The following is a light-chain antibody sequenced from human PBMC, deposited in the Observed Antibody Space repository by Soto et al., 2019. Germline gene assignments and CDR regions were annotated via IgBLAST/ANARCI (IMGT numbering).Light chain of an antibody. CDR3: QSYDNSLGGSV. CDR1: SSNIGAGHD. Sequence: QAVVTQPPSVSGAPGQRVTISCTGSSSNIGAGHDVHWYRQLPGTAPKVVIHSDNRRPSGVPDRFSGSKSGTSASLAITGLQAEDEADYYCQSYDNSLGGSVFGTGTKLTVL. J-gene: IGLJ1*01. CDR2: SDN. V-gene: IGLV1-40*01.